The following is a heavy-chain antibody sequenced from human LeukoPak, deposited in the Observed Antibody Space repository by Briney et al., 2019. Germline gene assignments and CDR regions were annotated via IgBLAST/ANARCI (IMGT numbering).Heavy chain of an antibody. CDR2: TSSDLNVK. CDR3: ARDPLSSSGWADYFDY. D-gene: IGHD6-19*01. CDR1: GFTFRNYV. V-gene: IGHV3-30-3*01. Sequence: GGSLGLSCAASGFTFRNYVIHWVRQAPGKGLEWVAVTSSDLNVKLYADSVKGRFTISRDNSKNTLYLQMNSLRAEDTAVYYCARDPLSSSGWADYFDYWGQGTLVTVSS. J-gene: IGHJ4*02.